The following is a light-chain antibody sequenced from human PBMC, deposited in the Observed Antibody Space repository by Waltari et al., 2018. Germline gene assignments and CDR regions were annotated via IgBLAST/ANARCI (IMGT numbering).Light chain of an antibody. CDR2: TPK. CDR3: AAWDVSLNGLV. V-gene: IGLV1-44*01. Sequence: QSVLTQPPSASGTPGQRITISCSGGSSNIGSNTVSWYQQLPGTAPKLLIYTPKQRPSGVPDRFSGSKSGTSASLAISGLHSEDEGNYYCAAWDVSLNGLVFGGGTKLTVL. J-gene: IGLJ3*02. CDR1: SSNIGSNT.